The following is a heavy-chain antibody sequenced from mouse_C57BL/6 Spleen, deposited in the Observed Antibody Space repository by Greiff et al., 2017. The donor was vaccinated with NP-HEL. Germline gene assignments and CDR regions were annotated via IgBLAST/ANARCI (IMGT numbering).Heavy chain of an antibody. Sequence: EVKLMESGGDLVKPGGSLKLSCAASGFTFSSYGMSWVRQTPDKRLEWVATISSGGSYTYYPDSVKGRFTISRDNAKNTLYLQMSSLKSEDTAMYYGARERNGNYDLPFDYWGQGTTLTVSS. D-gene: IGHD2-1*01. CDR1: GFTFSSYG. J-gene: IGHJ2*01. CDR3: ARERNGNYDLPFDY. CDR2: ISSGGSYT. V-gene: IGHV5-6*01.